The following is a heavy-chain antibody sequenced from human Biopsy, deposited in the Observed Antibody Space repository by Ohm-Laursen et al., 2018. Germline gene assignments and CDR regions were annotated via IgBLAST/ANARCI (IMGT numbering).Heavy chain of an antibody. V-gene: IGHV4-61*01. J-gene: IGHJ4*02. Sequence: GTLSPTCTASGDSVSSGSFYWTWIRQPPGQGLEYIGYIYDRGSTANYNPSLESRVTMSVDMPKNQFSLKLSSVTAADTAIYYCARGMRSSGWPYFDSWGQGTLVTVSS. D-gene: IGHD6-19*01. CDR3: ARGMRSSGWPYFDS. CDR2: IYDRGST. CDR1: GDSVSSGSFY.